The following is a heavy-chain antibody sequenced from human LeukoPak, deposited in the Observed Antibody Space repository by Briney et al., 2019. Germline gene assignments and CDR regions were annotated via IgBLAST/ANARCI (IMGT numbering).Heavy chain of an antibody. J-gene: IGHJ5*02. V-gene: IGHV5-51*01. Sequence: GASLQISCQGSGSIFTSYWIGWGRRVPGKGLEGMGIIYPGDSDTRYSPSFQGQVTISADKSISTAYLQWSSLKASDTAMYYCARSYSSSYWFDHWGQGTLVTVSS. D-gene: IGHD6-6*01. CDR2: IYPGDSDT. CDR3: ARSYSSSYWFDH. CDR1: GSIFTSYW.